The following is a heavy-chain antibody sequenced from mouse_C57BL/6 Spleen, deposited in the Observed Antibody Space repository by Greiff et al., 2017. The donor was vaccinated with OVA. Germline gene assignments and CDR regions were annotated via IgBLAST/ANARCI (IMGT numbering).Heavy chain of an antibody. CDR3: ARGVSYDGYYYYFDY. J-gene: IGHJ2*01. V-gene: IGHV1-64*01. D-gene: IGHD2-3*01. CDR2: IHPNSGST. CDR1: GYTFTSYW. Sequence: VQLQQPGAELVKPGASVKLSCKASGYTFTSYWMHWVKQRPGQGLEWIGMIHPNSGSTNYNEKFKSKATLNVDKSSSTAYMQLSSLTSEDSAVYYCARGVSYDGYYYYFDYWGQGTTLTVSS.